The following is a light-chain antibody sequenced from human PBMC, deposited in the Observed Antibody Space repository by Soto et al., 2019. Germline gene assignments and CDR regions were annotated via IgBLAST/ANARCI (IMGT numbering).Light chain of an antibody. CDR2: EVN. CDR1: SSDVGGYNY. CDR3: SSYTSSSTGV. V-gene: IGLV2-14*01. Sequence: QTVLTQPASVSGSPGQSITISCTGTSSDVGGYNYVSWYQQHPGKAPKLMIYEVNYRPSGVSNRFSGSKSGNRASLTISGLQAEDEADYYCSSYTSSSTGVFGTGTKVTVL. J-gene: IGLJ1*01.